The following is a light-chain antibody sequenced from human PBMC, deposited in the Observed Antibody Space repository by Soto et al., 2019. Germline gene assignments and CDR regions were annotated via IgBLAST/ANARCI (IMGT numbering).Light chain of an antibody. J-gene: IGLJ2*01. CDR3: AAWDDSLNGVV. CDR2: SNT. Sequence: QSVLTQPPSASGTPGQTIAISCSEGSSNIGSHTVNWYQQLPGTAPRLLIYSNTQRPSGVPDRFSGSKSGTSASLAISGLQSEYEGDYYCAAWDDSLNGVVFGGGTKVTVL. V-gene: IGLV1-44*01. CDR1: SSNIGSHT.